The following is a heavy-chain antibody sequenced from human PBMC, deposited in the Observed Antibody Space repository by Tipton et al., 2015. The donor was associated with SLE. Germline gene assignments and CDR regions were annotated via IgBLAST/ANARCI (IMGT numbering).Heavy chain of an antibody. V-gene: IGHV4-4*07. Sequence: TLSLTCSVSGDSVRTNYWNWIRQPAGKGLEWIGRVYGTGETSYNPSLESRLTISADPSQNQISLELNSVTAADTAVYYCARIRPGHGDPFDYLGQGLLVTVSS. CDR1: GDSVRTNY. CDR2: VYGTGET. J-gene: IGHJ4*02. CDR3: ARIRPGHGDPFDY. D-gene: IGHD3-3*01.